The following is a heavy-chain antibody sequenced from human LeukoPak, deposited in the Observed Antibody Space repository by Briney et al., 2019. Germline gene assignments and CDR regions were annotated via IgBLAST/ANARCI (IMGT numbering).Heavy chain of an antibody. CDR3: AKGGNSSGYYHLDY. D-gene: IGHD3-22*01. CDR2: ISDSGGST. J-gene: IGHJ4*02. V-gene: IGHV3-23*01. CDR1: GFIFSSSA. Sequence: GGSLRLSCAASGFIFSSSAMSWVRQAPGKGLEWASAISDSGGSTYYADSVRGRFTISRDNSKNTLYLQMNSLRAEDTALYYCAKGGNSSGYYHLDYWGQGTLVTVSS.